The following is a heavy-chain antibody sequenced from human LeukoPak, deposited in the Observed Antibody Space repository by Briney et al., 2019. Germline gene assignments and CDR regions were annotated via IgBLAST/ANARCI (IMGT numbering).Heavy chain of an antibody. J-gene: IGHJ6*02. Sequence: ASVKVSCKASGYTFTSYDINWVRQATGQGLEWMGWMNPNSGNTGYAQKFQGRVTMTRNTSISTAYMELSSLRSEDAAVYYCARGPGATDYYYGMDVWGQGTTVTVSS. D-gene: IGHD1-26*01. CDR1: GYTFTSYD. CDR2: MNPNSGNT. CDR3: ARGPGATDYYYGMDV. V-gene: IGHV1-8*01.